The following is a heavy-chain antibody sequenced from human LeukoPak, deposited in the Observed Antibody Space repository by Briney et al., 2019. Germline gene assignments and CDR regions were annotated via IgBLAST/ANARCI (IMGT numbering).Heavy chain of an antibody. CDR2: IKEDGSET. CDR1: GNPLLYFW. CDR3: ARGVYASSWFWQY. D-gene: IGHD6-13*01. V-gene: IGHV3-7*01. Sequence: GGSLLLSCSAYGNPLLYFWITSVRQAPAKGLEMEATIKEDGSETYYVSSVKGRLTIATDKTKNSLYLQMGSLRAEDAAVYYCARGVYASSWFWQYWGQGTPVIVSS. J-gene: IGHJ4*02.